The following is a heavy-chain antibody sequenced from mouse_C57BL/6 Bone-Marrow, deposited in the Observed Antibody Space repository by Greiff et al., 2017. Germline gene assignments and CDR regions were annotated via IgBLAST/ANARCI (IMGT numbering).Heavy chain of an antibody. D-gene: IGHD1-1*01. Sequence: QVHVKQPGAELVKPGASVKLSCKASGYTFTSYWMHWVKQRPGRGLEWIGRIDPNSGGTKYNEKFKSKATLTVDKPSSTAYMQLSSLTSEDSAVDYCARGSDYYGSSPFAYWGQGTLVTVSA. V-gene: IGHV1-72*01. CDR1: GYTFTSYW. CDR2: IDPNSGGT. J-gene: IGHJ3*01. CDR3: ARGSDYYGSSPFAY.